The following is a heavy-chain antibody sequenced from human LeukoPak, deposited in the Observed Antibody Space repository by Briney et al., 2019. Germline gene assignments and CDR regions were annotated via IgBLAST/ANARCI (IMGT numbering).Heavy chain of an antibody. D-gene: IGHD5-18*01. CDR3: ARVGYSYGYPYFDY. J-gene: IGHJ4*02. Sequence: PGGSLRLSCAASGLTFSSYDMHWVRRATGKGLEWVSAIGTAGDTYYPGSVKGRFTISRENAKNSLYLQMNSLRAGDTAVYYCARVGYSYGYPYFDYWGQGTLVTVSS. CDR2: IGTAGDT. CDR1: GLTFSSYD. V-gene: IGHV3-13*01.